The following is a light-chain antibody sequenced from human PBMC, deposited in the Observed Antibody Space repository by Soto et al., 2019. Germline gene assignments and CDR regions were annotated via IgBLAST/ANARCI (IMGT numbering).Light chain of an antibody. CDR3: QQYGSSRP. V-gene: IGKV3-20*01. Sequence: EIVLTQYPGTLSLSPGERATLSCRASQSVSSSYLAWYQQKPGQAPRLLIYGASSRATGIPDRFSGSGSGTDFTLTISRLEPEDFAVYYWQQYGSSRPFGQGTKLDSK. CDR1: QSVSSSY. J-gene: IGKJ2*01. CDR2: GAS.